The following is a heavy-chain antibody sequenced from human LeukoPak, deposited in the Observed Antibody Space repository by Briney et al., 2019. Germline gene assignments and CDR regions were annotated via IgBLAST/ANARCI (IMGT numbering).Heavy chain of an antibody. V-gene: IGHV3-33*01. CDR2: IYHDGGQK. CDR3: TRDSAKSFDD. Sequence: GGSLRLSCVTSGFNFRNYGFHWVRQAPGKGLEWVAVIYHDGGQKFYVDSVKGRFTFSRDNSKSTVFLEMNSLRAEDTVMYYCTRDSAKSFDDWGPGTLVTV. J-gene: IGHJ4*02. CDR1: GFNFRNYG. D-gene: IGHD4/OR15-4a*01.